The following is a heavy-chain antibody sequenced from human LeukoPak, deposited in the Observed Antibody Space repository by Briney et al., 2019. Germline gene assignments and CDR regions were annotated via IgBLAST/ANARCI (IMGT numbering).Heavy chain of an antibody. J-gene: IGHJ6*02. CDR3: ARDIAVAGYYYYYYGMDV. V-gene: IGHV3-30-3*01. CDR1: GFTFSSYA. D-gene: IGHD6-19*01. Sequence: GGSLRLSCAASGFTFSSYAMHWVRQAPGKGLEWVAVISYDGSNKYYADSVKGRFTISRDNSKNTLYLQMNSLSAEDTAVYYCARDIAVAGYYYYYYGMDVWGQGTTVTVSS. CDR2: ISYDGSNK.